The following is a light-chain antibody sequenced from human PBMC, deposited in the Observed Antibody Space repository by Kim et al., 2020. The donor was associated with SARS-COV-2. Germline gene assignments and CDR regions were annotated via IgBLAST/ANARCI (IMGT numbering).Light chain of an antibody. J-gene: IGLJ2*01. CDR3: SSYGGMNKFVL. CDR2: EVS. CDR1: SSDIGAYNY. V-gene: IGLV2-8*01. Sequence: QSALTQPPSASGSPGQSVTISCSGTSSDIGAYNYVSWYQQYTGKAPTLMIYEVSQRPSGVPERFSGSKSGNTASLTVSGLQAEDEADYYCSSYGGMNKFVLFGGGTQLTVL.